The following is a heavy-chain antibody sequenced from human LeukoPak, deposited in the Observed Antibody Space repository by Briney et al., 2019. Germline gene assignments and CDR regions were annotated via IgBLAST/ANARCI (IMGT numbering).Heavy chain of an antibody. Sequence: GGSLRLSCAASGFTFSSYWMSWVRQAPGKGLEWVANVKQDGSEKNYVDSVKGRFTISRDDAKKSLYLQMNSLRAEDTAVYYCARGLLAAAGIDYWGQGALVTVSS. J-gene: IGHJ4*02. V-gene: IGHV3-7*04. CDR1: GFTFSSYW. D-gene: IGHD6-13*01. CDR3: ARGLLAAAGIDY. CDR2: VKQDGSEK.